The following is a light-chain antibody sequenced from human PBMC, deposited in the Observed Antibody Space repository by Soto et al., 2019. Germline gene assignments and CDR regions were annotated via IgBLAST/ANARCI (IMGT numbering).Light chain of an antibody. CDR2: SHD. J-gene: IGLJ3*02. Sequence: QSVLTQPPSASGTPGQRVTISCSGSSSNIGRNAVNWYQQVPGTAPKLLIYSHDQRPSGVPDRFSGSKSGTSASLAISGLQAEDEAHYYCIAWDDSLKGPVFGGGTQLTVL. V-gene: IGLV1-44*01. CDR3: IAWDDSLKGPV. CDR1: SSNIGRNA.